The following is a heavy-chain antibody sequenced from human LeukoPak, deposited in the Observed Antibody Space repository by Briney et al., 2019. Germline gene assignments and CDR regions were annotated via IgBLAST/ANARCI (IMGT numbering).Heavy chain of an antibody. Sequence: SQTLSLTCAISGDSVSSNSAAWNWIRQYPSRGLEWLGRTYYRSKWYNEYTASVKSRISINADTSKNQFSLQLKSVTPEDTAIYYCARFDYGAPDYWGQGTLVTVSS. D-gene: IGHD3-16*01. CDR3: ARFDYGAPDY. V-gene: IGHV6-1*01. CDR1: GDSVSSNSAA. J-gene: IGHJ4*02. CDR2: TYYRSKWYN.